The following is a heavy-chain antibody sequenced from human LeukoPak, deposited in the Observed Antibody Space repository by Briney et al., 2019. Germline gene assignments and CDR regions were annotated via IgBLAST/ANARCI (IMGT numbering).Heavy chain of an antibody. V-gene: IGHV4-39*01. CDR1: GVSISSTTYY. D-gene: IGHD2-15*01. Sequence: PSETLSLTCTVSGVSISSTTYYWGWIRQPPGKGLEWIGTIYYSGSTYYNPSLKSRVTISVGTSKNQFSLKLSSVTAADTAVYYCARARRVGAFDIWGQGTMVTVSS. CDR3: ARARRVGAFDI. J-gene: IGHJ3*02. CDR2: IYYSGST.